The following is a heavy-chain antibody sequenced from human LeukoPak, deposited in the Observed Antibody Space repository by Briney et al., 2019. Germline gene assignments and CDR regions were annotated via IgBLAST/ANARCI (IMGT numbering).Heavy chain of an antibody. CDR1: GFTFSDYY. CDR3: ARRTVTRDWYFDL. V-gene: IGHV3-11*01. D-gene: IGHD4-17*01. CDR2: ISSSGTTI. Sequence: GGSLRLSCAASGFTFSDYYMSWIRQAPGKGLEWDSYISSSGTTIYYADSVKGRFTISRDNAKNSLYLQMNSLRAEDTAVYYCARRTVTRDWYFDLWGRGTLVTVSS. J-gene: IGHJ2*01.